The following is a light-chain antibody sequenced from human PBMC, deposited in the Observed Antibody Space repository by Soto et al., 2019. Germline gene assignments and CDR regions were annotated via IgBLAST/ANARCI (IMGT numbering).Light chain of an antibody. CDR2: RTS. V-gene: IGKV3-20*01. Sequence: EIVLTQSPGPLSLSPGERATLSCRASQSVSSTYLAWYKQKPGQAPRLLIYRTSTRATGIPDRFSGSGSGTDFTLTISRLEPEDFAVYYCQQFGSSVTFGQGTRLEIK. CDR1: QSVSSTY. CDR3: QQFGSSVT. J-gene: IGKJ5*01.